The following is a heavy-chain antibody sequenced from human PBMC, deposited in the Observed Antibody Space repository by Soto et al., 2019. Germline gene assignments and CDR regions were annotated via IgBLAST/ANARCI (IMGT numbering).Heavy chain of an antibody. D-gene: IGHD1-26*01. CDR1: GFTFSSYA. J-gene: IGHJ4*02. CDR2: ISGSGGST. V-gene: IGHV3-23*01. Sequence: GGSLRLSCAASGFTFSSYAMSWVRQAPGKGLEWVSAISGSGGSTYYADSVKGRFTISRDNSKNTLYLQMNSLRAEDTAVYYCAKDGFGNPGRGALLYFDYWGQGTLVTDSS. CDR3: AKDGFGNPGRGALLYFDY.